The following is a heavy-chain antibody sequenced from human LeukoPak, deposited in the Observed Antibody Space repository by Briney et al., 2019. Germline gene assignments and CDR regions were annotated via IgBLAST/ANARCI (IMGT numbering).Heavy chain of an antibody. CDR2: LSYDGSNK. CDR1: GFTFSGYG. D-gene: IGHD6-19*01. Sequence: GGSLRLSCAASGFTFSGYGIHWVRQAPGKGLEWVAFLSYDGSNKFYADSVKGRFTISRDNSENTLHLQMNSLKDEDTAVYYCARGLYKNGWYYFDYWGQGTLVTVSS. CDR3: ARGLYKNGWYYFDY. J-gene: IGHJ4*02. V-gene: IGHV3-33*01.